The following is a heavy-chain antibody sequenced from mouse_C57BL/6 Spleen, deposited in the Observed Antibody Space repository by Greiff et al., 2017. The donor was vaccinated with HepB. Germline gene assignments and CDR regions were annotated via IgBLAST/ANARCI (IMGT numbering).Heavy chain of an antibody. D-gene: IGHD2-3*01. V-gene: IGHV5-17*01. CDR3: AREGWLLRGFAY. CDR1: GFTFSDYG. J-gene: IGHJ3*01. CDR2: ISSGSSTI. Sequence: VQLKESGGGLVKPGGSLKLSCAASGFTFSDYGMHWVRQAPEKGLEWVAYISSGSSTIYYADTVKGRFTISRDNAKNTLFLQMTSLRSEDTAMYYCAREGWLLRGFAYWGQGTRVTVSA.